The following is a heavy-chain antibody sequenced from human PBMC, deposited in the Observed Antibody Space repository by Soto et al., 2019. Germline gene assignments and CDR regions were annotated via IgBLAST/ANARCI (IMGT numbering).Heavy chain of an antibody. V-gene: IGHV1-3*01. CDR3: ARDGNYHDSSGYYRPDYFDC. Sequence: GASVKVSCKASGYTFTSYAMHWVRQAPGQRLEWMGWINAGNGNTKYSQKFQGRVTITRDTSASTAYMELSSLRSEDTAVYYCARDGNYHDSSGYYRPDYFDCWGQGTLVTVSS. J-gene: IGHJ4*02. CDR2: INAGNGNT. D-gene: IGHD3-22*01. CDR1: GYTFTSYA.